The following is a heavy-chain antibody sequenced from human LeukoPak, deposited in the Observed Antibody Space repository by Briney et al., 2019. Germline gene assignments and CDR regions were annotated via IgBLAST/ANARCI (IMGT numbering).Heavy chain of an antibody. CDR1: GFTFSSYG. CDR3: AKDYDYGDYATDY. CDR2: IPYDGGNK. Sequence: GGSLRLSCAASGFTFSSYGMHWVRQSPGKGLEWVAFIPYDGGNKYYADSVKGRFTISRDNSKNTVYLQMNSLRVEDMAVYYCAKDYDYGDYATDYWGQGTLVTVSS. V-gene: IGHV3-30*02. D-gene: IGHD4-17*01. J-gene: IGHJ4*02.